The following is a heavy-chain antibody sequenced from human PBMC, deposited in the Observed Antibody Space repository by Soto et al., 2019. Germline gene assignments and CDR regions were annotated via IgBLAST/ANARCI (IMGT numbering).Heavy chain of an antibody. CDR3: ARAPFTIYDTSGYYDY. Sequence: GGSLRLSCAASGFTFSSSGMHWVRQAPGKGLERVAIIWYDGSKKYYADSVKGRFTISRDNSKNTVYLQMNSLRAEDTAVYYCARAPFTIYDTSGYYDYWGQGTLVTVSS. V-gene: IGHV3-33*01. D-gene: IGHD3-22*01. CDR1: GFTFSSSG. CDR2: IWYDGSKK. J-gene: IGHJ4*02.